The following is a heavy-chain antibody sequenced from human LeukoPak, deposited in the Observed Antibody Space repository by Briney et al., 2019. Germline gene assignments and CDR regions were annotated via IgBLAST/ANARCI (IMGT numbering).Heavy chain of an antibody. Sequence: SETLSLTCTVSGGSISSYYWSWIRQPAGKGLEWIGRIYTSGSTNYKPSLKSRVTMSVDTSKNQFSLKLSSVTAADTAVYYCARDPGPDSSGYYDYWGQGTLVTVSS. CDR1: GGSISSYY. CDR3: ARDPGPDSSGYYDY. J-gene: IGHJ4*02. CDR2: IYTSGST. V-gene: IGHV4-4*07. D-gene: IGHD3-22*01.